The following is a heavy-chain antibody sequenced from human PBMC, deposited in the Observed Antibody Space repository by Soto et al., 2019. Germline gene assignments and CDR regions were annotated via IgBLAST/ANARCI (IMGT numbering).Heavy chain of an antibody. D-gene: IGHD4-17*01. V-gene: IGHV1-24*01. Sequence: ASAMVSSKVSGYTLTELSIHWVRQAPGKGLEWMGGFDPEDGETIYAQKFQGRVTMTEDTSTDTAYMELSSLTSEDTAVYYCATVTTSPNDAFDIWGEGTIVTVSS. CDR2: FDPEDGET. CDR1: GYTLTELS. J-gene: IGHJ3*02. CDR3: ATVTTSPNDAFDI.